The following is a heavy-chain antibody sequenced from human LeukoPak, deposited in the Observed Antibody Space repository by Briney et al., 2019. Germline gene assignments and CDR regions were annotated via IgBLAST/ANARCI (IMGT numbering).Heavy chain of an antibody. D-gene: IGHD3-3*01. CDR2: IRYDGSNK. V-gene: IGHV3-30*02. J-gene: IGHJ4*02. CDR3: AKDRQYYDFWSGYYD. Sequence: GGSLRLSCAASGFTFSSYGMHWVRQAPGKGLEWVAFIRYDGSNKYYADSVKGRFAISRDNSKNTLYLQMNSLRAEDTAVYYCAKDRQYYDFWSGYYDWGQGTLVTVSS. CDR1: GFTFSSYG.